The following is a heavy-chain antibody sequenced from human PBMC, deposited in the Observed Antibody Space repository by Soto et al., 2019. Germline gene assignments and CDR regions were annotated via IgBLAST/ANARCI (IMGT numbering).Heavy chain of an antibody. CDR2: VYHSGST. Sequence: PSETLSLTCAVSGASISTNNWWSWVRQPPGKGLEWIGEVYHSGSTNCNPSLKSRVTISIDKSKNQFSLRLNSMTAADTAVYYCAVPGAGDFDYWSQGTLVTVSS. CDR1: GASISTNNW. J-gene: IGHJ4*02. CDR3: AVPGAGDFDY. D-gene: IGHD6-13*01. V-gene: IGHV4-4*02.